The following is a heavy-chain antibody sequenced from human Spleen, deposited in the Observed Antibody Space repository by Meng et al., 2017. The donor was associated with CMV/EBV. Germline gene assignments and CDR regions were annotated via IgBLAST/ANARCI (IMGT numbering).Heavy chain of an antibody. Sequence: ASVKVSCKASGYTFTGYYMRWVRQAPGQGLEWMGWINPNNGDTSYAQKFQGRVTMTRDTSISTAYMELSRLRSDDTAVYYCATFDSSGQPSDYWGQGTLVTVSS. CDR2: INPNNGDT. CDR3: ATFDSSGQPSDY. V-gene: IGHV1-2*02. D-gene: IGHD3-22*01. J-gene: IGHJ4*02. CDR1: GYTFTGYY.